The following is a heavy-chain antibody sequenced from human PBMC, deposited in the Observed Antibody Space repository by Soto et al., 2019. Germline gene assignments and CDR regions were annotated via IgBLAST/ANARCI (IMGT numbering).Heavy chain of an antibody. V-gene: IGHV3-48*02. D-gene: IGHD1-20*01. Sequence: EVQLVESGGGLVQPGGSLGLSCAASGFTFSSYSMNWVRQAPGKGLEWVSYISSSSSTIYYADSVKGRFTISRDNAKNSLYLQMNSLRDEDTAVYYCASIFITGLHYYYYYGMDVWGQGTTVTVSS. CDR1: GFTFSSYS. CDR2: ISSSSSTI. J-gene: IGHJ6*02. CDR3: ASIFITGLHYYYYYGMDV.